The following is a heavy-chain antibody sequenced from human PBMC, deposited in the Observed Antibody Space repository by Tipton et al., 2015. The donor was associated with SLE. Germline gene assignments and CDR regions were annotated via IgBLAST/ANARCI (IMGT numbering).Heavy chain of an antibody. CDR1: GFTFDDYA. CDR3: AKDVHSSGWYYMDV. V-gene: IGHV3-9*01. D-gene: IGHD6-19*01. Sequence: SLRLSCAASGFTFDDYAMHWVRQAPGKGLEWVSGISWNSGSIGYADSVKGRFTISRDNAKNSLYLQMNSLRAEDTALYYCAKDVHSSGWYYMDVWGKGTTVTVSS. CDR2: ISWNSGSI. J-gene: IGHJ6*03.